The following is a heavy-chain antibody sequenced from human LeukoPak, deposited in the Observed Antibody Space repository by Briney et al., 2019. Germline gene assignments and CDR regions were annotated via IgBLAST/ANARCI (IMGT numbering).Heavy chain of an antibody. CDR2: ISGSGVNT. D-gene: IGHD1-26*01. CDR3: ARDSSLGMD. CDR1: GFTFSTYA. V-gene: IGHV3-64*01. J-gene: IGHJ4*02. Sequence: GGSLRLSCAASGFTFSTYAMYWVRQAPGKGLEYVSAISGSGVNTYYANSVKGRFTISRDNSKNTLYLQLGSMRAEDMAVYYCARDSSLGMDWGQGTLVTVSA.